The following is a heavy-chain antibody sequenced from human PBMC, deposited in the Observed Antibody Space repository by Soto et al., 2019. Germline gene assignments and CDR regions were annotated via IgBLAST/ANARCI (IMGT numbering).Heavy chain of an antibody. J-gene: IGHJ6*02. V-gene: IGHV1-18*04. CDR3: ARAGSSLGYAMDV. Sequence: QVQLVQYGADVKKPGASGKVSCKASGYTFTNYGISWVRQAPGQGLEWMGWISANNGNTHYAQKCQGRGTMTTETSTSKVYMELRTLRSDDTAVDYCARAGSSLGYAMDVWGRGTTVTVSS. CDR1: GYTFTNYG. CDR2: ISANNGNT. D-gene: IGHD3-10*01.